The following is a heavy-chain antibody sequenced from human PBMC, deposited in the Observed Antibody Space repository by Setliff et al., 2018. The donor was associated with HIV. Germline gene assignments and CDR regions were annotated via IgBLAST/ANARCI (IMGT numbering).Heavy chain of an antibody. D-gene: IGHD3-10*01. CDR3: ATVFYYDSESYSLDY. J-gene: IGHJ4*02. Sequence: SVKVSCKASGGTFNNYAISWVRQAPGQGLQWVGGIIPLFGATNYAQKFQGRVTITANESTNIAHMELSSLRSADTAMYYCATVFYYDSESYSLDYWGQGMLVTVSS. V-gene: IGHV1-69*13. CDR1: GGTFNNYA. CDR2: IIPLFGAT.